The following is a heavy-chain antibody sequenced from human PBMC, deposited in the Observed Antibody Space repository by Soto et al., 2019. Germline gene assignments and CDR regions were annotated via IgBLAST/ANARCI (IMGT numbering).Heavy chain of an antibody. CDR3: ARSKLRGPNWFDP. Sequence: SETLSLTCTVSGGSISSYYWSWIRQPPGKGLEWIGYIYYSGSTNYNPSLKSRVTISVDTSKNQFSLKLSSVTAADTAVYYCARSKLRGPNWFDPWGQGTLVTVSS. D-gene: IGHD1-7*01. J-gene: IGHJ5*02. CDR2: IYYSGST. V-gene: IGHV4-59*01. CDR1: GGSISSYY.